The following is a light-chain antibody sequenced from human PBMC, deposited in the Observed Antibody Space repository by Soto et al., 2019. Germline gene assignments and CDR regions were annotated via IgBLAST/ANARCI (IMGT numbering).Light chain of an antibody. CDR1: QNILYNSYNKNY. CDR3: QQYYSRPPT. J-gene: IGKJ1*01. V-gene: IGKV4-1*01. CDR2: WAS. Sequence: DIVMTQSPDSLAVSLGERATINCKSSQNILYNSYNKNYLAWYQQRPGQPPKLLISWASTRESGVPDRFSGSGSGTDFTLTISSLQAEDVEVYYCQQYYSRPPTFGQGTKVEIK.